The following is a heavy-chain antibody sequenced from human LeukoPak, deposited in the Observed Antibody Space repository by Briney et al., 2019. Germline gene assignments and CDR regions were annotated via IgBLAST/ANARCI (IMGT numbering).Heavy chain of an antibody. D-gene: IGHD6-13*01. Sequence: ASETLSLTWAVYGGSFSSYYWSWIRQPPGKGLEWIGEINHSGSTNYNPSLKSRVTISVDTSKNQFSLKLSSVTAADTAVYYCARVGYSSSWYWFDPWGLGTLVTVSS. CDR3: ARVGYSSSWYWFDP. CDR1: GGSFSSYY. V-gene: IGHV4-34*01. J-gene: IGHJ5*02. CDR2: INHSGST.